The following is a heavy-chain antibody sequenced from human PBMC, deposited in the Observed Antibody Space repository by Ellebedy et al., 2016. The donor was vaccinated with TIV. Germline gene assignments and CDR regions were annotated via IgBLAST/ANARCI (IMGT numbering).Heavy chain of an antibody. V-gene: IGHV4-39*01. CDR2: IYYSGST. J-gene: IGHJ4*02. D-gene: IGHD5-12*01. CDR1: GGSISSSSYY. Sequence: SETLSLTCTVSGGSISSSSYYWGWIRQPPGKGLEWIGSIYYSGSTYYNPSLKSRVTISVDTSKNQFSLKLSSVTAADTAVYYCRATYRYYFDYWGQGTLVTVSS. CDR3: RATYRYYFDY.